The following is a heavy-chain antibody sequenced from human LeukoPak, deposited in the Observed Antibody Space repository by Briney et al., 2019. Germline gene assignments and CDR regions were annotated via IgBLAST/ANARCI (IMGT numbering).Heavy chain of an antibody. J-gene: IGHJ4*02. D-gene: IGHD5-12*01. Sequence: GGSLRLSCAASGFTFSDYYMSWIRQAPGKGMEWVAYITSSGDDIYYADSVKGRFTISRDNAKNALFLRMSSLRVEDTATYYCASDIVATSGDFWGQGSLVSVSS. CDR1: GFTFSDYY. CDR2: ITSSGDDI. CDR3: ASDIVATSGDF. V-gene: IGHV3-11*01.